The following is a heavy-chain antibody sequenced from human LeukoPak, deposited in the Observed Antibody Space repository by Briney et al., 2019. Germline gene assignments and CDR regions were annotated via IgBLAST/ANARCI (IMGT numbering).Heavy chain of an antibody. CDR2: IYHSGST. D-gene: IGHD6-19*01. CDR3: ATGYSSGWHNYYYYYGMDV. Sequence: PSQTLSLTCTVSGGSISSGGYYWSWIRQPPGKGLEWIGYIYHSGSTYYNPSLKSRVTISVDRSKNQFSLKLSSVTAADTAVYYCATGYSSGWHNYYYYYGMDVWGQGTTVTVSS. V-gene: IGHV4-30-2*01. J-gene: IGHJ6*02. CDR1: GGSISSGGYY.